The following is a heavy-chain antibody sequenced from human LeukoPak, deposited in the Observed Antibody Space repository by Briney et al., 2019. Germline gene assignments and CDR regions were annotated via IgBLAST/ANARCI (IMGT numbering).Heavy chain of an antibody. V-gene: IGHV3-30-3*01. J-gene: IGHJ5*02. D-gene: IGHD5-24*01. Sequence: GGSLRFSCAASGFTFSSYAMHWVRQAPGKGLEWVAVISYDGSNTYYADSVKGRFTISRDNSKNPLYLQMNSLRAEDTAVYYCARDNELQHEMATIRANWFDPWGQGTLVTVYS. CDR2: ISYDGSNT. CDR3: ARDNELQHEMATIRANWFDP. CDR1: GFTFSSYA.